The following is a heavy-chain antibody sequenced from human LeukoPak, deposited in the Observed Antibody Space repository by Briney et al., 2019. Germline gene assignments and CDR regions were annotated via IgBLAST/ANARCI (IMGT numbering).Heavy chain of an antibody. CDR3: AKVASNYDFDY. V-gene: IGHV3-48*03. CDR1: GFTFSSYE. CDR2: ISSSGSTI. J-gene: IGHJ4*02. Sequence: PGGSLRLSCAASGFTFSSYEMNWVRQAPGKGLEWVSYISSSGSTIYYADSVKGRFTISRDNANNSLYLQLNSLRAEDTALYYCAKVASNYDFDYWGQGTLVTVSS. D-gene: IGHD4-11*01.